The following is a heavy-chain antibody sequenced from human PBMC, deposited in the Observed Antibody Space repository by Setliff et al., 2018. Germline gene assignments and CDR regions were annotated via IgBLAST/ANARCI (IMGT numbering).Heavy chain of an antibody. CDR1: GYTFTNFG. CDR2: NSA. J-gene: IGHJ4*02. D-gene: IGHD5-12*01. CDR3: ARSSGPRVVLAADFDY. Sequence: ASVKVSCKTSGYTFTNFGINWVRQAPGQGLEWMGWNSAYAQKFQGRVTMTTDTPTATVYMELKNLRSDDTAVYYCARSSGPRVVLAADFDYWGQGTLVTVSS. V-gene: IGHV1-18*01.